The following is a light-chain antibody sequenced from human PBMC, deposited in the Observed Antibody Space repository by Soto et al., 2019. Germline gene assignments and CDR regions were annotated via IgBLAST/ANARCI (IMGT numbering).Light chain of an antibody. V-gene: IGKV3-15*01. CDR2: GAS. J-gene: IGKJ5*01. CDR3: QQYNEWPPIT. Sequence: EIVMTQSPATLSVSPGERVTLSCRASQSVGSNLAWYQQKPGQAPRLLMYGASARATGIPARFSGSGSGTEFALTISSLQSEDFAVYYCQQYNEWPPITFGQGTRLEIK. CDR1: QSVGSN.